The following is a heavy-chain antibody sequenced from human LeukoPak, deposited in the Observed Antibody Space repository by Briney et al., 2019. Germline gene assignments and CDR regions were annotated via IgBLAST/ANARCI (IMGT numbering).Heavy chain of an antibody. D-gene: IGHD3-10*01. V-gene: IGHV3-23*01. CDR1: GFTVSSYS. J-gene: IGHJ4*02. CDR2: ISSGSGGGT. Sequence: GGSLRLSCAASGFTVSSYSMSWVRQAPGKGLEWVSAISSGSGGGTDYADSVKGQFTVSRDNSKNTLYLQMNSLRAEDTAVYYCAKPTYGSGSPDYWGQGTLVTVSS. CDR3: AKPTYGSGSPDY.